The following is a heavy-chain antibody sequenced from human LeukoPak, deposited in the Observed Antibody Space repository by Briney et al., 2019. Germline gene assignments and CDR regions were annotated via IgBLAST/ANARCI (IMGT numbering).Heavy chain of an antibody. CDR3: ARVARVGGGYGYNSGLFDY. CDR2: IKQDGSEK. J-gene: IGHJ4*02. Sequence: QTGGSLRLSCAVSGFTFSSNWMSWVRQAPGKRLEWVANIKQDGSEKYYVDSMKGRFTISRDNAKNSLYLQMNSLRAEDTAVYYCARVARVGGGYGYNSGLFDYWGQGTLVTVSS. CDR1: GFTFSSNW. V-gene: IGHV3-7*01. D-gene: IGHD5-24*01.